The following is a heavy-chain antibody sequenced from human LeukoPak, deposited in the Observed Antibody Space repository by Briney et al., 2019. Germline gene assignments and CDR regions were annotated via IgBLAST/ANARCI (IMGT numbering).Heavy chain of an antibody. CDR2: INHSGST. Sequence: PSETLSLTCAVYGGSLSGYYWSWIRQPPGKGLEWIGEINHSGSTNYNPSLKSRVTISLDASKNQFSLKLSSVTAADTAMYYCAILKLGSYYYYYMDVWGKGTTVTVSS. D-gene: IGHD7-27*01. J-gene: IGHJ6*03. CDR3: AILKLGSYYYYYMDV. V-gene: IGHV4-34*01. CDR1: GGSLSGYY.